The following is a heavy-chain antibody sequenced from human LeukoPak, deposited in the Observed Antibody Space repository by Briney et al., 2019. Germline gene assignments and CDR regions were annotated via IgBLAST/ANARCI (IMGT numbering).Heavy chain of an antibody. V-gene: IGHV1-2*02. D-gene: IGHD3-22*01. J-gene: IGHJ3*02. Sequence: ASVKVSCKASGYTFTGYYMHWVRQAPGQGLEWMGWINPNSGGTNYAQKFQGRVTMTRDTSISTAYMELRSLRSDDTAVYYCARAPPEVIVVVYAFDIWGQGTMVTVSS. CDR1: GYTFTGYY. CDR3: ARAPPEVIVVVYAFDI. CDR2: INPNSGGT.